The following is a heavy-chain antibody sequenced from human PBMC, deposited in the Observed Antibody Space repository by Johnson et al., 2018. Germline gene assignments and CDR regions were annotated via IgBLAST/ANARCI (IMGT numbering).Heavy chain of an antibody. V-gene: IGHV3-30-3*01. CDR3: ARVIGGYSIGWSDSFDS. Sequence: QVQLVESGGGVVQPGRSLRLSCAASGFTFSSYAMHWVRQAPGKGLEWVAVISYDGSNKYYADSVKGRFTISRDNSKNTLYLQMNSLRAGDTAVYYCARVIGGYSIGWSDSFDSWGQGTMVSVSS. CDR1: GFTFSSYA. CDR2: ISYDGSNK. D-gene: IGHD6-19*01. J-gene: IGHJ3*02.